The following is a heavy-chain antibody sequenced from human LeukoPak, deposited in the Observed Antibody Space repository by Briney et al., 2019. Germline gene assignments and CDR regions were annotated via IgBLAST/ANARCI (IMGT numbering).Heavy chain of an antibody. J-gene: IGHJ4*02. CDR3: ARLHGGYSYGSFDY. Sequence: PSETLSLTCTVSGYSISSGYYWGWIRQPPGKGLEWIGSIYYSGSTYYNPSLKSRVTISVDTSKNQFSLKLSSVTAADTAVYYCARLHGGYSYGSFDYWGQGTLVTVSS. CDR1: GYSISSGYY. D-gene: IGHD5-18*01. CDR2: IYYSGST. V-gene: IGHV4-38-2*02.